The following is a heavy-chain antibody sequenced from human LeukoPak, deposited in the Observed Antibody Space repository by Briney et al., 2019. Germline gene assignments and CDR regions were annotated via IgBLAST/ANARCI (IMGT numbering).Heavy chain of an antibody. CDR1: GGSISSYY. J-gene: IGHJ4*02. Sequence: SETLSLTCTVSGGSISSYYWSWIRQPPGKGLEWIGYIYYSGSTNYNPSLKSRATISVDTSKNQFSLKLSSVTAADTAVYYCARLGRSGWYYFDYWGQGTLVTVSS. CDR3: ARLGRSGWYYFDY. CDR2: IYYSGST. D-gene: IGHD6-19*01. V-gene: IGHV4-59*08.